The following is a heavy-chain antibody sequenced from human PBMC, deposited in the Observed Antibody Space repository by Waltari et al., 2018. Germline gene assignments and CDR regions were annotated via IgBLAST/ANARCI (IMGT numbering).Heavy chain of an antibody. CDR1: GYSISSGYY. CDR2: IYHSGRT. D-gene: IGHD5-12*01. J-gene: IGHJ4*02. V-gene: IGHV4-38-2*01. CDR3: ARSNIVATINDY. Sequence: QVQLQESGPGLVKPSETLSLTCAVSGYSISSGYYWGWIRQPPGKGLEWIGSIYHSGRTYYNPSLKSRVTISVDTSKNQFSLKLSSVTAADTAVYYCARSNIVATINDYWGQGTLVTVSS.